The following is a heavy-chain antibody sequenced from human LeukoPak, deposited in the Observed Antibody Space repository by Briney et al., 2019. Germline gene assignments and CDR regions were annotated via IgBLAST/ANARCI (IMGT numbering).Heavy chain of an antibody. CDR3: ARDLVVRGVSHFDY. Sequence: GGSLRLSCAASGFTVSSNYMSWARQAPGKGLEWGSVIYSGGSTYYADSVKGRFTISRDNSKNTLYLQMNSLRAEDTAVYYCARDLVVRGVSHFDYWGQGTLVTVSS. J-gene: IGHJ4*02. CDR2: IYSGGST. CDR1: GFTVSSNY. V-gene: IGHV3-53*01. D-gene: IGHD3-10*01.